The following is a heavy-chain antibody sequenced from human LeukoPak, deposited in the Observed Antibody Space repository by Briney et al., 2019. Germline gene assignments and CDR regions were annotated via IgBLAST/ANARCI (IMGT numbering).Heavy chain of an antibody. CDR1: GYTFTSYY. CDR3: ARDRERVYYYDSSGYYRDFDY. J-gene: IGHJ4*02. Sequence: ASVKVSCKASGYTFTSYYMHWVRQAPGQGLEWMGIINPSGGSTSYAQKFQGRVTMTRDTSTSTVYMELSSLRSEDTAVYYCARDRERVYYYDSSGYYRDFDYWGQGTLVTVSS. V-gene: IGHV1-46*01. CDR2: INPSGGST. D-gene: IGHD3-22*01.